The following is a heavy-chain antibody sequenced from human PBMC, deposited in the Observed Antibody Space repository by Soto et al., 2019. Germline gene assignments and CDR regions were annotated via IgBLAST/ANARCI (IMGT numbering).Heavy chain of an antibody. V-gene: IGHV3-23*01. CDR3: AKDSRNVAVSAARVYGMDV. CDR1: GFTFSDYA. Sequence: GGSLRLCCAGSGFTFSDYAMTWVRQAPGKGLEWVSTTRSNGEYTYYGDSAKGRSTVSRDNSKNTLYLEMSSVRAEDTAVYYCAKDSRNVAVSAARVYGMDVWGQGTTVTVSS. J-gene: IGHJ6*02. CDR2: TRSNGEYT. D-gene: IGHD2-2*01.